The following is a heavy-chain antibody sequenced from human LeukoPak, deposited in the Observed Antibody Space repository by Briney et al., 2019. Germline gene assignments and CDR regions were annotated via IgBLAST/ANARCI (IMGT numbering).Heavy chain of an antibody. V-gene: IGHV5-51*01. CDR3: ARGVVEVAATAYYFDY. J-gene: IGHJ4*02. Sequence: GESLKISCKGSGYNFTSYWIVWVRQMPGKGLEWMGIIYPGDSDTRYSPSFQGQVTISADKSISTAYLQWSSLKASDTAMYYCARGVVEVAATAYYFDYWGQGTLVTVSS. D-gene: IGHD2-15*01. CDR2: IYPGDSDT. CDR1: GYNFTSYW.